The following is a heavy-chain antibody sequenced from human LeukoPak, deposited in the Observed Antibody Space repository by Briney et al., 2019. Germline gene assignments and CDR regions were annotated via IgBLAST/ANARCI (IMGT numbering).Heavy chain of an antibody. CDR1: GYTFTSYY. Sequence: ASVKVSCKASGYTFTSYYMRWVRQAHGQGNEWVGLINTSGSSTSCAQKFQGRVNMTRDTSTSKVYMEMSRLRSEDTAVYYCAREVDWSTGYFDYWGQGTLVTVSS. CDR3: AREVDWSTGYFDY. J-gene: IGHJ4*02. CDR2: INTSGSST. D-gene: IGHD3-9*01. V-gene: IGHV1-46*01.